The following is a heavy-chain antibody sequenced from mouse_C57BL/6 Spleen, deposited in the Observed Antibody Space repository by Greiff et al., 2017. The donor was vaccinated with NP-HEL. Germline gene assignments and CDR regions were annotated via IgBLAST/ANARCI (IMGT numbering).Heavy chain of an antibody. D-gene: IGHD3-1*01. CDR2: IDTEDGET. J-gene: IGHJ4*01. CDR3: AEAPWDAMDY. CDR1: GFNIKDYY. Sequence: VQLQQSGAELVKPGASVKLSCTASGFNIKDYYMHWVKQRTEQGLEWIGRIDTEDGETKYAPKFKGKATITADTASNTAYLQLSSLTAEDTAFYYCAEAPWDAMDYWGQGTSVTVSS. V-gene: IGHV14-2*01.